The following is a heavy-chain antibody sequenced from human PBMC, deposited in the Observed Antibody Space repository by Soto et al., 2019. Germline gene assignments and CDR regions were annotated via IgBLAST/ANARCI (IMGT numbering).Heavy chain of an antibody. CDR1: GGTFSSYA. V-gene: IGHV1-69*13. J-gene: IGHJ4*02. D-gene: IGHD6-13*01. CDR2: IIPIFGTA. Sequence: SVKVSCKASGGTFSSYAISWVRQAPGQGLEWMGGIIPIFGTANYAQKFQGRVTITADESTSTAYMELSSLRSEDTAVYYCASVYRTTWYGRSFEYWGQGTLVTVSS. CDR3: ASVYRTTWYGRSFEY.